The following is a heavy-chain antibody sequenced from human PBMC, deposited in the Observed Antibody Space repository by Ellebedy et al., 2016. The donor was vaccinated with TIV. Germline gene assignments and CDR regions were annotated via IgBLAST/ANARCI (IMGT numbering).Heavy chain of an antibody. D-gene: IGHD5-18*01. CDR1: GGSISSYY. CDR2: IYYSGST. V-gene: IGHV4-59*08. CDR3: ARGSAMVTPYYFDY. Sequence: MPSETLSLTCTVSGGSISSYYWSWIRQPPGKGLEWIGYIYYSGSTNYNPSLKSRVTISVDTSKNQFSLKLSSVTAADTAVYYCARGSAMVTPYYFDYWGQGTLVTVSS. J-gene: IGHJ4*02.